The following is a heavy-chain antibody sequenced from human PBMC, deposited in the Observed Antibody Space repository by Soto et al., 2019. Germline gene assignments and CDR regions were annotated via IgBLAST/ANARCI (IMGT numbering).Heavy chain of an antibody. V-gene: IGHV4-59*01. CDR2: IYYTGST. D-gene: IGHD6-13*01. CDR1: SGSISSYY. Sequence: QVQLQESSPGLVKPSETLSLTCTVSSGSISSYYWSWIRQPPRKGLERIGFIYYTGSTNYNPSLKSRVSISVDTSKNQFSLKLSSITAADTAVYYCARDFGYDQQLVLGYWGQGTLVTVSS. CDR3: ARDFGYDQQLVLGY. J-gene: IGHJ4*02.